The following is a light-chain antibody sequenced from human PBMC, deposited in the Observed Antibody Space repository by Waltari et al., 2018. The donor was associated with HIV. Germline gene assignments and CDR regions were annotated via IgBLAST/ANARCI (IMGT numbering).Light chain of an antibody. CDR1: SSDVGSYNL. J-gene: IGLJ3*02. CDR2: EGI. V-gene: IGLV2-23*01. CDR3: CSYAGSSNWV. Sequence: QSALTQPASVSGSPGQSITIYCTGSSSDVGSYNLVSWYQQHPGKAPKLMIYEGIKRPSGVSNRFSGSKSGNTASLTISGLQAEDEADYYCCSYAGSSNWVFGGGTKLTVL.